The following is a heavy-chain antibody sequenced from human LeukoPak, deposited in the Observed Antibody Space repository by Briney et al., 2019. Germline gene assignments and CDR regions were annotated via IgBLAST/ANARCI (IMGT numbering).Heavy chain of an antibody. CDR1: RFTFTSYH. Sequence: GGSLRLSCAASRFTFTSYHMNWVRQAPGKGLEWISTIVSDGYNSYYADSVKGRFANSRDNSMNTVFLQMNSLRAEDTAVYYCARDGYCSGGDCSNTPGVFDYWGQGTLVTVSS. D-gene: IGHD2-15*01. CDR3: ARDGYCSGGDCSNTPGVFDY. J-gene: IGHJ4*02. CDR2: IVSDGYNS. V-gene: IGHV3-21*06.